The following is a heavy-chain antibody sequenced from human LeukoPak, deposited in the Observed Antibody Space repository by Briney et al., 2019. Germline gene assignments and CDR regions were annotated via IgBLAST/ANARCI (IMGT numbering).Heavy chain of an antibody. J-gene: IGHJ6*03. CDR1: GYTFTGYY. CDR3: ARHYGDYFTYYYYYMDV. Sequence: GASVKVSCKASGYTFTGYYVHWVRQAPGQGLEWMGWINPNSGGTNYAQKLQGRVTMTTDTSTSTAYMELRSLRSDDTAVYYCARHYGDYFTYYYYYMDVWGKGTTVTVSS. V-gene: IGHV1-2*02. D-gene: IGHD4-17*01. CDR2: INPNSGGT.